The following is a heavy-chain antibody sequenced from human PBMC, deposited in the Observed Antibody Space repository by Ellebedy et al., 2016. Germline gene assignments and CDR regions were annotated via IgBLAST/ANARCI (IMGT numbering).Heavy chain of an antibody. CDR2: ISAGGDIT. V-gene: IGHV3-23*01. Sequence: GGSLRLSXVASGFTFRNFFMSWVRQAPGGGLEWVSTISAGGDITFSADSVKGRFTISRDESKNTLSLQMNSLRAGDTAVYYCASGGPGLLEVYYYYGMDVWGQGTTVTVSS. CDR3: ASGGPGLLEVYYYYGMDV. CDR1: GFTFRNFF. D-gene: IGHD2-15*01. J-gene: IGHJ6*02.